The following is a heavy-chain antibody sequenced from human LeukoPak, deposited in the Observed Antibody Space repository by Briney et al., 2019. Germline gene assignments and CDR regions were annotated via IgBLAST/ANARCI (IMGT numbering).Heavy chain of an antibody. J-gene: IGHJ4*02. Sequence: PGGSLRLSCAASGFTFSSYAMHWVRQAPGKGLEWVAVISYDGSNKYYGDSVKGRFTISRDYSKNTLYLQMNSLRAEDTAVYYCASVACSAVTCFGFLFFDYWGQGTLVTVSS. V-gene: IGHV3-30*04. CDR1: GFTFSSYA. CDR3: ASVACSAVTCFGFLFFDY. D-gene: IGHD2-15*01. CDR2: ISYDGSNK.